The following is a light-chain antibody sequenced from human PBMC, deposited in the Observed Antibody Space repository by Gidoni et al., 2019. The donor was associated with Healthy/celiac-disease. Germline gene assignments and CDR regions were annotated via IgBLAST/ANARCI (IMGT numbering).Light chain of an antibody. V-gene: IGKV3-20*01. J-gene: IGKJ1*01. CDR1: QSVSSSY. CDR3: QQYGSSPTT. CDR2: GAS. Sequence: DIVLTQSPGTLSLSPGERATLSCRASQSVSSSYLAWYQQKPGQAPRLLIYGASSRATGISDRFSGSGSGTDFTLTISRLEPEDFAVYYCQQYGSSPTTFGQGTKVEIK.